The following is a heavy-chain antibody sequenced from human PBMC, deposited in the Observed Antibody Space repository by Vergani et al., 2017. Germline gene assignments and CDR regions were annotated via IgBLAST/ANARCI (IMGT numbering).Heavy chain of an antibody. V-gene: IGHV3-23*01. CDR1: GFTFSSYA. J-gene: IGHJ5*02. CDR3: AKTRQAS. Sequence: EVQLLESGGGLVQPGGSLRLSCSASGFTFSSYAMSWVRQAPGKGLWLVSAISGSGGSTSYADSVKGRFTISRDNSKNTLYLQMNSLRAEDKAVYYCAKTRQASWGQGTLVTVSS. CDR2: ISGSGGST.